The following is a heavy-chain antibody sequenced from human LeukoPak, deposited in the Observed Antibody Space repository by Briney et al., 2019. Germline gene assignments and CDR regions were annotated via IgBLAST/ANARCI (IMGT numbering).Heavy chain of an antibody. Sequence: SETLSLTCTVSGGSISSADYYWSWIRQPPGKGLEWIGYIYYTGSTRYNPSLNGRVTISVDTYKNHFSLKLSSVTAADTAVYYCARWGCTSTTCYTPFDFWGPGTLVTVSS. CDR1: GGSISSADYY. CDR3: ARWGCTSTTCYTPFDF. J-gene: IGHJ4*02. V-gene: IGHV4-61*03. D-gene: IGHD2-2*02. CDR2: IYYTGST.